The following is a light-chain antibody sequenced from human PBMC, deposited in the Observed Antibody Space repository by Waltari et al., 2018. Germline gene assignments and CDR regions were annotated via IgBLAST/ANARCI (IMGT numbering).Light chain of an antibody. V-gene: IGKV3-15*01. J-gene: IGKJ1*01. CDR2: AAS. CDR3: QQFNDWPRT. CDR1: RSVGTN. Sequence: EVVMTQSPATLSVSPGESATLSWRASRSVGTNVVWYQQRPGRPPRPLIYAASIRATDTPARFRGSGCGTEFSLTSSSLQSEDFAVYYCQQFNDWPRTFGQGTRVEI.